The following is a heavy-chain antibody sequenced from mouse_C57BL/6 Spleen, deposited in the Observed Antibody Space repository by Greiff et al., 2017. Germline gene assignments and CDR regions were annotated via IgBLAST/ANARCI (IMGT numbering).Heavy chain of an antibody. CDR2: ISSGGSYT. Sequence: EVQGVESGGDLVKPGGSLKLSCAASGFTFSSYGMSWVRQTPDKRLAWVATISSGGSYTYYPDSVKGRFTISRDNAKNTLYLQMNSLKSEDTAMYYCARNYDYDGGNFDDWGQGTTLTVSS. J-gene: IGHJ2*01. CDR1: GFTFSSYG. V-gene: IGHV5-6*01. CDR3: ARNYDYDGGNFDD. D-gene: IGHD2-4*01.